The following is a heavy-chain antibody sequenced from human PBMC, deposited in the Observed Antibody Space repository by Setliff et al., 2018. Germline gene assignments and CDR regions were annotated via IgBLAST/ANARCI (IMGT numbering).Heavy chain of an antibody. Sequence: SETLSLTCTVSGGSISSGHYYWNWIRQPAGKGLEWIGRIYPSGGTNYNPSLKSRVTISVDTSKNHFSLRLTSVTAADTAVYYCARDLYCGGHCYQLFDSWGQGTLVTVSS. D-gene: IGHD2-21*02. CDR3: ARDLYCGGHCYQLFDS. V-gene: IGHV4-61*02. CDR1: GGSISSGHYY. J-gene: IGHJ4*02. CDR2: IYPSGGT.